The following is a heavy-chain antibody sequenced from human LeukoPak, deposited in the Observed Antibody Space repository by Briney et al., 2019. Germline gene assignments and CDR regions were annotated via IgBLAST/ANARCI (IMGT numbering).Heavy chain of an antibody. D-gene: IGHD2/OR15-2a*01. Sequence: GGSLRLSCAASGFTFDDYDMHWVRQAPGKGLEWVSGISWNSGSIGYADSVKGRFTISRDNAKNSLYLQMNSLRAEDTALYYCAKGNMGYYYYMDVSGKGTTVTVSS. CDR1: GFTFDDYD. CDR3: AKGNMGYYYYMDV. CDR2: ISWNSGSI. J-gene: IGHJ6*03. V-gene: IGHV3-9*01.